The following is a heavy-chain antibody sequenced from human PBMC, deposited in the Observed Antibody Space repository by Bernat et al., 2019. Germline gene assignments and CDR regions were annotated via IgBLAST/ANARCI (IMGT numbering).Heavy chain of an antibody. Sequence: EVQLVESGGGLVQPGGSLRLSCAASGFTFSSYEMNWVRQAPGKGLEWVGRIKSKTDGGTTDYAAPVKGRFTISRDDSKNTLYQQMNSLKTEDTAVYYCTTDPTYYDFGSGYGYYMDVWGKGTTVTVSS. CDR1: GFTFSSYE. D-gene: IGHD3-3*01. CDR2: IKSKTDGGTT. CDR3: TTDPTYYDFGSGYGYYMDV. J-gene: IGHJ6*03. V-gene: IGHV3-15*01.